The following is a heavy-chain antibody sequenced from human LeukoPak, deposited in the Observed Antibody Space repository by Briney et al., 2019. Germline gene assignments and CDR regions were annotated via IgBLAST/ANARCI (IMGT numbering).Heavy chain of an antibody. CDR3: ARHLRFLEWFGY. V-gene: IGHV4-39*01. D-gene: IGHD3-3*01. CDR1: GGSISSSSYY. Sequence: SETLSLTCTVSGGSISSSSYYWGWIRQPPGKGLEWIGSIYYSGSTYYNPSPKSRVTISVDTSKNQFSLKLSSVTAADTAVYYCARHLRFLEWFGYWGQGTLVTVSP. J-gene: IGHJ4*02. CDR2: IYYSGST.